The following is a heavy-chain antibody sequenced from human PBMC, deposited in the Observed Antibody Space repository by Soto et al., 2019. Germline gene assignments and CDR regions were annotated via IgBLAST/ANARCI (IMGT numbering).Heavy chain of an antibody. V-gene: IGHV2-5*02. CDR2: IYWDDDK. CDR1: GFSLSTSGVG. J-gene: IGHJ6*03. Sequence: QITLKESGPTLVKPTQTLTLTCTFSGFSLSTSGVGVGWIRQPPGKALEWLALIYWDDDKRYSPSLKSRLTITKDTSKNQVVLTMTNMDPVDTATYYCAHSIAAAGTHYYYYYYMDVWGKGTTVTVSS. D-gene: IGHD6-13*01. CDR3: AHSIAAAGTHYYYYYYMDV.